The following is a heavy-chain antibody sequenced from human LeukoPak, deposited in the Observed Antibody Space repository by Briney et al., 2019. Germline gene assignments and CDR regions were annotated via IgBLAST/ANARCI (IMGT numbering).Heavy chain of an antibody. J-gene: IGHJ4*02. Sequence: GESLKISCKASGYSFTSYWIGWVRQMPGKGLEWMGIIDPSDSETRYTPSFQCQVTISVDNSLTTSDLQWNSLKASDPAMYYCARQTAMGRSGDYWGQGTLVTVSS. D-gene: IGHD5-18*01. CDR2: IDPSDSET. CDR1: GYSFTSYW. CDR3: ARQTAMGRSGDY. V-gene: IGHV5-51*01.